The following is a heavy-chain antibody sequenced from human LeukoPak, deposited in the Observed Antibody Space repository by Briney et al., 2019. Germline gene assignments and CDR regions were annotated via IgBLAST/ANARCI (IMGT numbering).Heavy chain of an antibody. V-gene: IGHV3-48*01. CDR2: ISSSSSTI. D-gene: IGHD2/OR15-2a*01. J-gene: IGHJ4*02. CDR3: ARDLSRFTSVDRPYDY. Sequence: GGSLRLSCAASGFTFSSYGMSWVRQAPGKGLEWVSYISSSSSTIYYADSVKGRFTISRDNAKSSLYLQMNSLRAEDTAVYYCARDLSRFTSVDRPYDYWGQGTLVTVSS. CDR1: GFTFSSYG.